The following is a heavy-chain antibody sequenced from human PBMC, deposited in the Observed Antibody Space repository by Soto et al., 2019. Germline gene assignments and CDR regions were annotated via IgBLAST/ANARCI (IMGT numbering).Heavy chain of an antibody. CDR3: AREVPYPYYDKDAFDI. Sequence: QVQLVESGGGLVKPGGSLRLSCAASGFTFSDYYMSWIRQAPGKGLEWVSYISSSGSTIYYADSVKGRFTISRDNAKNSLYLQMISLRAEDTAVYYCAREVPYPYYDKDAFDIWGQGTMVTVSS. J-gene: IGHJ3*02. D-gene: IGHD3-22*01. V-gene: IGHV3-11*01. CDR1: GFTFSDYY. CDR2: ISSSGSTI.